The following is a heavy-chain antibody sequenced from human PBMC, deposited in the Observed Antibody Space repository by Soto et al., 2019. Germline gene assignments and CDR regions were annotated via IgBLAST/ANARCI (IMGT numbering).Heavy chain of an antibody. D-gene: IGHD3-3*01. CDR3: AREQGLRFLEWSLYYYYYGVDA. J-gene: IGHJ6*02. V-gene: IGHV1-69*04. Sequence: SVKVSCKASGGTFSSYTISWVRQAPGQGLEWMGRIIPILGIANYAQKLQGRVTITTDKSTSTANMELRSLRSDDTAVYYCAREQGLRFLEWSLYYYYYGVDAWGQGTTVTVSS. CDR2: IIPILGIA. CDR1: GGTFSSYT.